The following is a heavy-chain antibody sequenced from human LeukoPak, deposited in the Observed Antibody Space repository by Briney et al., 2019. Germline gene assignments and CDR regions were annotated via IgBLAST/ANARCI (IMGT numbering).Heavy chain of an antibody. Sequence: LKISRKGSGYSFTSYWIGWVRQMPGKGLEWMGIIYPSDSDTRYSPSFQGQVTISADKSISTAYLQWSSLKASDTAMYYCARRGRDGYNYVAFDIWGQGTMVTVPS. D-gene: IGHD5-24*01. CDR1: GYSFTSYW. CDR3: ARRGRDGYNYVAFDI. J-gene: IGHJ3*02. V-gene: IGHV5-51*01. CDR2: IYPSDSDT.